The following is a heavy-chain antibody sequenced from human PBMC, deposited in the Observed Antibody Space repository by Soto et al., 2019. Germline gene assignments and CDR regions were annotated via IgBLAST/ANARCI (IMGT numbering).Heavy chain of an antibody. D-gene: IGHD2-15*01. CDR1: GGTFSSYA. Sequence: QVQLVQSGAEVKKPGSSVKVSCKASGGTFSSYAISWVRQAPGQGLEWMGGIIPIFGTANYAQKFQGRVTITADESTSTAYMELSSLRSEDTAVYYCAGGYCSGGSCDALWYDYWGQGTLVTVSS. V-gene: IGHV1-69*12. CDR3: AGGYCSGGSCDALWYDY. J-gene: IGHJ4*02. CDR2: IIPIFGTA.